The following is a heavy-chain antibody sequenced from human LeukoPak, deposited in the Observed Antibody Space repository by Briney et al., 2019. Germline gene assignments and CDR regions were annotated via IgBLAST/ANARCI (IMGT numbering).Heavy chain of an antibody. CDR1: GFSFSSYA. V-gene: IGHV4-34*01. Sequence: PGGSLRPSCATSGFSFSSYAMSWVRQPPGKGLEWIGEINHSGSTNYNPSLKSRVTISVDTSKNQFSLKLRSVTAADRAVYYCARGRTGYQLLPTKKDYSYYYVDVWDKGTTVTVSS. D-gene: IGHD2-2*01. J-gene: IGHJ6*03. CDR2: INHSGST. CDR3: ARGRTGYQLLPTKKDYSYYYVDV.